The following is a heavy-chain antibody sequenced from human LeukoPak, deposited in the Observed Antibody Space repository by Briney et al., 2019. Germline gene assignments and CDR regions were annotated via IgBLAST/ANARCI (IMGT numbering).Heavy chain of an antibody. D-gene: IGHD6-13*01. Sequence: ASVKVSCTASGYTFTGYYMHWVRQAPGQGLECMGWVNPNSGGTNYAQKFQGRVTMTRDTSVSTAYMDLSGLRSDDTAVYYCAREIAAVGTGNFDFWGQGTLVTVSS. CDR1: GYTFTGYY. CDR3: AREIAAVGTGNFDF. J-gene: IGHJ4*02. CDR2: VNPNSGGT. V-gene: IGHV1-2*02.